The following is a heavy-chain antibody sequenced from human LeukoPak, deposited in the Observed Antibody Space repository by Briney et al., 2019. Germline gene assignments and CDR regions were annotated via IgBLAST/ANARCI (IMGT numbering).Heavy chain of an antibody. D-gene: IGHD3-22*01. J-gene: IGHJ4*02. CDR2: ITNNGGNT. CDR3: AKDVHASSGYYLDY. Sequence: GGSLRLSCAASGFTFSGYAMNWVCQAPGKGLEWVSAITNNGGNTYYADSVKGRFTISRDNSKNTLYLQMNSLRAEDTAIYYCAKDVHASSGYYLDYWGQGTLVTVSS. CDR1: GFTFSGYA. V-gene: IGHV3-23*01.